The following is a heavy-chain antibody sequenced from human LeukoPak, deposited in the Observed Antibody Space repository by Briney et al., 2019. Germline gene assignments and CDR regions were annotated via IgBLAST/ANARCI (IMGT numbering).Heavy chain of an antibody. CDR3: ARGGCSGGSCKPYNDY. V-gene: IGHV3-20*04. Sequence: GGSLRLSCAASGFTFDDYGMSWVRQAPGKGLGWVSGINWNGGSTGYADSVKGRFTISRDNAKNSLYLQMNSLRAEDTALYYCARGGCSGGSCKPYNDYWGQGTLVTVSS. CDR2: INWNGGST. CDR1: GFTFDDYG. J-gene: IGHJ4*02. D-gene: IGHD2-15*01.